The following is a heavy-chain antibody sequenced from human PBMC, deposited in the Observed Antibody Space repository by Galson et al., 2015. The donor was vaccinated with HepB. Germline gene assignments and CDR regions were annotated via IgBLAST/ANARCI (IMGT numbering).Heavy chain of an antibody. CDR3: VKGGTVIAVAGDWYFDL. J-gene: IGHJ2*01. D-gene: IGHD6-19*01. Sequence: SLRLSCAASGFTFSSYAMHWVRQAPGKGLEYVSAISSNGGSTYYADSVKGRFTISRDNSKNTLYLQMSSLRAEDTAVYYCVKGGTVIAVAGDWYFDLWGRGTLVTVSS. V-gene: IGHV3-64D*06. CDR1: GFTFSSYA. CDR2: ISSNGGST.